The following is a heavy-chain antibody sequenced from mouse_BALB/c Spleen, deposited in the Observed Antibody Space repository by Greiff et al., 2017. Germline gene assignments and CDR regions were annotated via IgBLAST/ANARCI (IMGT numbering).Heavy chain of an antibody. D-gene: IGHD2-10*02. J-gene: IGHJ4*01. Sequence: DVKLVESGGGLVQPGGSRKLSCAASGFTFSSFGMHWVRQAPEKGLEWVAYISSGSSTIYYADTVKGRFTISRDNPKNTLFLQMTSLRSEDTAMYYCARSYGNYDYAMDYWGQGTSVTVSS. CDR1: GFTFSSFG. CDR3: ARSYGNYDYAMDY. V-gene: IGHV5-17*02. CDR2: ISSGSSTI.